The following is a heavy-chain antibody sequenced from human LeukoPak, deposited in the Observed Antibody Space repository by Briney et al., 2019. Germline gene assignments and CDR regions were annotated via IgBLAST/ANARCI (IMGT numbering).Heavy chain of an antibody. D-gene: IGHD3-10*01. CDR2: ISDSGGTT. V-gene: IGHV3-23*01. CDR1: GFTFSSYA. J-gene: IGHJ3*02. Sequence: GGSLRLSCAVSGFTFSSYAMSWVRQAPGKGLEWVSGISDSGGTTYYADSVKGRFTISRDNSKNTLYLQMISLRAEDTAVYYCAKWGYGPGQNNAFDIWGQGTMVTVSS. CDR3: AKWGYGPGQNNAFDI.